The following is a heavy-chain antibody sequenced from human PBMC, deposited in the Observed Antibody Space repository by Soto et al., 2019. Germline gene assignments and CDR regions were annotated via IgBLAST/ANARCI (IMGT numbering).Heavy chain of an antibody. CDR3: AKGAYYYDSSGYYLY. J-gene: IGHJ4*02. CDR1: GFTFSSYA. D-gene: IGHD3-22*01. Sequence: LRLSCAASGFTFSSYAMSWVRQAPGKGLEWVSAISGSGGSTYYADSVKGRFTISRDNSKDTLYLQMNSLRAEDTAVYYCAKGAYYYDSSGYYLYWGQGTLVTVSS. CDR2: ISGSGGST. V-gene: IGHV3-23*01.